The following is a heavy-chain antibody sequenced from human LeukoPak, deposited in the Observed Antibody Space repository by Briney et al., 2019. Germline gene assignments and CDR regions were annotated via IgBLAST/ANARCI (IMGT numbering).Heavy chain of an antibody. J-gene: IGHJ4*02. CDR3: ARNIQGWFDY. V-gene: IGHV1-18*01. Sequence: ASVKVSCKASGYTFTNYGISWVRQAPGQGREWMGWISAYNGNTNYAQKLQGRVTMTTDTSTSTAYMELSRLRSDDTAVYYCARNIQGWFDYWGQGTLVTVSS. CDR2: ISAYNGNT. D-gene: IGHD2-15*01. CDR1: GYTFTNYG.